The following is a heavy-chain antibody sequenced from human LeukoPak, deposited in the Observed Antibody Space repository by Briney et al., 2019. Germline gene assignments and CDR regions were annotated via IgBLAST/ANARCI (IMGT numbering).Heavy chain of an antibody. CDR2: ISSSSSYI. CDR1: GFTFSSYS. D-gene: IGHD1-14*01. Sequence: GGSLRLSCAASGFTFSSYSMNWVSQAPGKGLEWVSSISSSSSYIYYADSVKGRFTISRDNAKNSLYLQMNSLRAEDTAVYYCARDRLPRREPAYYFDYWGQGTLVTVSS. V-gene: IGHV3-21*01. CDR3: ARDRLPRREPAYYFDY. J-gene: IGHJ4*02.